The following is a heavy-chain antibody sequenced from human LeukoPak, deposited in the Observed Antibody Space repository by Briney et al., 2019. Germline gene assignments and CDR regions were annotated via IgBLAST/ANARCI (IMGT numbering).Heavy chain of an antibody. CDR2: ISGSGGST. CDR3: AKVYSSSWFLYYFDY. J-gene: IGHJ4*02. V-gene: IGHV3-23*01. D-gene: IGHD6-13*01. CDR1: GFTFSSYA. Sequence: GGSLRLSCAASGFTFSSYAMSWVRQAPGKGLEWVSGISGSGGSTYYADSVKGRFTISRDNSKNTLYLQMNSLRAGDTAVYYCAKVYSSSWFLYYFDYWGQGTLVTVSS.